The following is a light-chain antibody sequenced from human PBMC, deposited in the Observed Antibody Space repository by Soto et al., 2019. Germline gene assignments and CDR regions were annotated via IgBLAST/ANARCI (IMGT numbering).Light chain of an antibody. V-gene: IGKV3D-20*01. Sequence: EFVLTQTPATLSLSPGERATLSCGASQSVSSGYIAWYQQKRGLAPRLLIFDASRRATGIPDRFSGSGSGTDFTLAISRLEPEDFAVYYCQRYGISPQTVGQGTKVEIK. J-gene: IGKJ1*01. CDR3: QRYGISPQT. CDR1: QSVSSGY. CDR2: DAS.